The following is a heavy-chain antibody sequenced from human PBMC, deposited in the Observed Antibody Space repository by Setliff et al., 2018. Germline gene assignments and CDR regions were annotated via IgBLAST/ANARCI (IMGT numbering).Heavy chain of an antibody. CDR2: IWYDGSDR. V-gene: IGHV3-33*08. CDR1: GFTFSHFG. CDR3: ARDQFMTSGGLYS. J-gene: IGHJ5*02. Sequence: GGSLRLSCVASGFTFSHFGMFWVRQAPGKGLEWVAVIWYDGSDRDYADSLKGRFTIFRDNSQNTLYLQMSILRADDTAMYYCARDQFMTSGGLYSWGQGTLVTSSS. D-gene: IGHD2-15*01.